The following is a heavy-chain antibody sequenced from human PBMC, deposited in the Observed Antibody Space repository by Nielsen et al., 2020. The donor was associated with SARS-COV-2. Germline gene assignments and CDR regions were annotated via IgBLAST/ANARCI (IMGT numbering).Heavy chain of an antibody. D-gene: IGHD5-12*01. CDR1: GFTFSSYW. CDR3: ARGMATIGDFDY. V-gene: IGHV3-74*01. J-gene: IGHJ4*02. CDR2: INSDGSTT. Sequence: GESLKISYAASGFTFSSYWMHWVRQAPGKGLVWVSRINSDGSTTNYADSVKGRFTISRDNAKNTLYLQMNSLRAEDTAVYYCARGMATIGDFDYWGQGTLVTVSS.